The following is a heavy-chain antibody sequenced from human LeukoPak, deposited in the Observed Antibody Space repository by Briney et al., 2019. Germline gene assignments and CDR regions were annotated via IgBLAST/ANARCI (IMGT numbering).Heavy chain of an antibody. J-gene: IGHJ4*02. V-gene: IGHV1-69*04. CDR3: ASGLASSGWYRADY. D-gene: IGHD6-19*01. CDR1: GGTFTSYA. Sequence: SVKVSCKASGGTFTSYAISWVRQAPGQGLEWMGRIIPILGIANYAQKFQGRVTITADKSTSTAYMELSSLRSEDTAVYYCASGLASSGWYRADYWGQGTLVTVSS. CDR2: IIPILGIA.